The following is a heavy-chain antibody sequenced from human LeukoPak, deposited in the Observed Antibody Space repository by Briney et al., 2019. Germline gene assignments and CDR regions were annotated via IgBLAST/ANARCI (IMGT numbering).Heavy chain of an antibody. D-gene: IGHD4-23*01. V-gene: IGHV3-9*01. CDR3: AKAEGFFGGYYDH. J-gene: IGHJ4*02. Sequence: PGGSLRLSCAASGFTFDDYAMHWVRQAPGKGLEWVSGISWNSGSIDYADSAKGRFTISRDNAKNSLYLQMNSLRAEDTAFYYCAKAEGFFGGYYDHWGQGTLVTVSS. CDR2: ISWNSGSI. CDR1: GFTFDDYA.